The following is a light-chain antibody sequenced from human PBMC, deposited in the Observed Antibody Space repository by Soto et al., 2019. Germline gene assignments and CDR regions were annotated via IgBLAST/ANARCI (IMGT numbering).Light chain of an antibody. CDR1: QSVLYSSNNKNY. Sequence: DIVMTQSPDSLAVSLGERATINCKSSQSVLYSSNNKNYLAWYQQKPGQPPKLLIYWASTRESGVPDRFSGSGSGTDFTLTISSLQAEDVAVYYGQQYYSTPQYTFGQGTKLEIK. V-gene: IGKV4-1*01. CDR3: QQYYSTPQYT. CDR2: WAS. J-gene: IGKJ2*01.